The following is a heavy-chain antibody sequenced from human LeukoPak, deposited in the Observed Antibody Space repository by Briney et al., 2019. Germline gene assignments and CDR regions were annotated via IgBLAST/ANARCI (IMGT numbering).Heavy chain of an antibody. D-gene: IGHD2-2*01. CDR1: GFTFSTYA. J-gene: IGHJ4*02. CDR2: ISGDGGST. Sequence: GGALRLSCAASGFTFSTYAMSWVRQAPGQGLEWVSSISGDGGSTYYAESVKGRFTISRDNSKNTLYLQMNSLRAEDTAVYYCAKRPDCSTTNCFRFEYWGQGTLVTVSS. V-gene: IGHV3-23*01. CDR3: AKRPDCSTTNCFRFEY.